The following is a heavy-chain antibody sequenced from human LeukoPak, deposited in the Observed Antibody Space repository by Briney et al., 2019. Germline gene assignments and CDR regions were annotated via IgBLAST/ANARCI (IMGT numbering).Heavy chain of an antibody. D-gene: IGHD5-24*01. CDR2: ISYDGSNK. J-gene: IGHJ4*02. CDR3: AREAVGRDGYNPYFDY. Sequence: SCKASGYTFTSYAMHWVRQAPGKGLEWVAVISYDGSNKYYADSVKGRFTISRDNSKNTLYLQMNSLRAEDTAVYYCAREAVGRDGYNPYFDYWGQGTLVTVSS. V-gene: IGHV3-30-3*01. CDR1: GYTFTSYA.